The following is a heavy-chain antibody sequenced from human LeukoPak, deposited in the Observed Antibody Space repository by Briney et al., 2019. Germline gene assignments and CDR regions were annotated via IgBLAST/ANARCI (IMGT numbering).Heavy chain of an antibody. D-gene: IGHD3-10*01. CDR3: ARHWFGEFSVGENWFDP. CDR2: IYYSGST. Sequence: SETLSLTCTVSGGSISSSSYYWGWIRQPPGKGLEWIVSIYYSGSTYYNPSLKSRVTISVDTSKNQFSLKLTSVTAADTAVYYCARHWFGEFSVGENWFDPWGQGTLSPSPQ. V-gene: IGHV4-39*01. J-gene: IGHJ5*02. CDR1: GGSISSSSYY.